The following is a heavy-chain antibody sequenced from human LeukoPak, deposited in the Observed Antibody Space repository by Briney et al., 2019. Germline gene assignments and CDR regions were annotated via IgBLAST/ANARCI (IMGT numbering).Heavy chain of an antibody. CDR2: INPKSGGT. J-gene: IGHJ4*02. Sequence: ASVKVSCKVSGYTFTTSYMHWVRQAPGQGLEWMGWINPKSGGTNYAQRFQGRVTMTRDTSSSTAYLELNSLTSDDTAVYYCVTLAVAHGLGFDYWGQGILVTVSS. V-gene: IGHV1-2*02. CDR3: VTLAVAHGLGFDY. CDR1: GYTFTTSY. D-gene: IGHD3-16*01.